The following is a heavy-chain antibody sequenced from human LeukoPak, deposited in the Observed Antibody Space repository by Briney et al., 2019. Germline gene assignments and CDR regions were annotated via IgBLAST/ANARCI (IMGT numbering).Heavy chain of an antibody. D-gene: IGHD3-10*01. V-gene: IGHV3-30*18. Sequence: GRSLRLSCAASGFIFSSYGMHWVRQAPGKGLEWVAVISYDGSNKYYADSVKGRFTISRDNSKNTLYLQMNSLRAEDTAAYYCAKEMVRGVISPYYYYGMDVRGKGTTVTVSS. CDR2: ISYDGSNK. CDR3: AKEMVRGVISPYYYYGMDV. J-gene: IGHJ6*04. CDR1: GFIFSSYG.